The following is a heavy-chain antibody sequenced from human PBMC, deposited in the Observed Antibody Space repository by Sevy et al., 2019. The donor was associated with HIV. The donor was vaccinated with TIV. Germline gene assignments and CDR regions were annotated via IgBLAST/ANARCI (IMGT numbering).Heavy chain of an antibody. CDR1: GGSISSSSYY. D-gene: IGHD6-19*01. V-gene: IGHV4-39*01. CDR3: AGNRNRLTGYSGGWLDAFDI. Sequence: SETLSLTCTVSGGSISSSSYYWGWIRQPPGKGLEWIGSIYYGGSTYYNPSLKSRVTISVDTSKNQFSLKLSTVTAAETAVYYCAGNRNRLTGYSGGWLDAFDIWGQGTMVTVSS. CDR2: IYYGGST. J-gene: IGHJ3*02.